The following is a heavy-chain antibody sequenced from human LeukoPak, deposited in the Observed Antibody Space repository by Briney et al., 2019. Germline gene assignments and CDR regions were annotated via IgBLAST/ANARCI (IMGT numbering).Heavy chain of an antibody. CDR3: ARLGTGTTQYYFDY. J-gene: IGHJ4*02. D-gene: IGHD1/OR15-1a*01. CDR1: GGSFSGYY. V-gene: IGHV4-34*01. Sequence: PSETLSLTCAVYGGSFSGYYWSWIRQPPGKGLEWIGEINHSGSTNYNPSLKSRVTISVDTSKNQFSLKLSSVTAADTAVYYCARLGTGTTQYYFDYWGQGTLVTVSS. CDR2: INHSGST.